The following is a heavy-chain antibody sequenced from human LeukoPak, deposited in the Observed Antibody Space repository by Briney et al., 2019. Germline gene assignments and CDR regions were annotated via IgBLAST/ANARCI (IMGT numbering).Heavy chain of an antibody. Sequence: GASVKVSCKASGGTFSSYTISWVRQAPGQGLEWMGRIIPILGIANYAQKFQGRVTITADTSTSTAYMERSSLRSEDTAVYYCARGPSSGAFDIWGQGTMVTVSS. CDR1: GGTFSSYT. J-gene: IGHJ3*02. CDR2: IIPILGIA. V-gene: IGHV1-69*02. CDR3: ARGPSSGAFDI. D-gene: IGHD6-6*01.